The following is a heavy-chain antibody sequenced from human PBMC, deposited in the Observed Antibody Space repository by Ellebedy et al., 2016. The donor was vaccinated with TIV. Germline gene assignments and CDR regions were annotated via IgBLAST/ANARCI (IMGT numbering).Heavy chain of an antibody. CDR3: AKMGAVATRTPYYGMDV. CDR2: INWNGGSS. J-gene: IGHJ6*02. CDR1: GFTFDDYG. Sequence: GESLKISXAASGFTFDDYGMSWVRQAPGKGLEWVSGINWNGGSSGYADSVKGRFTISRDNAKNSLYLQMNSLRAEDTALYYCAKMGAVATRTPYYGMDVWGQGTTVTVSS. D-gene: IGHD6-19*01. V-gene: IGHV3-20*04.